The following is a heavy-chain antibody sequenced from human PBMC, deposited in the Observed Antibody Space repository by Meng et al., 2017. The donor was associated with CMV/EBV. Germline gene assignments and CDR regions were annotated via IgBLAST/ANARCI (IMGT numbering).Heavy chain of an antibody. V-gene: IGHV4-59*01. J-gene: IGHJ6*02. CDR2: IYYSGST. Sequence: SKTLSLTCTVSGGSISSYYWSWIRQPPGKGLEWIGYIYYSGSTNYNPSLKSRVTISVDTSKNQFSLKLSSVTAADTAVYYCARDAGYYGMDVWGQGTTVTVSS. CDR3: ARDAGYYGMDV. CDR1: GGSISSYY.